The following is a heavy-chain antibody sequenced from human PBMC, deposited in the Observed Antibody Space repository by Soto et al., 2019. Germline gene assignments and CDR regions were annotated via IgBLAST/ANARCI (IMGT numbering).Heavy chain of an antibody. J-gene: IGHJ4*02. D-gene: IGHD3-10*01. CDR3: ARDITMVRG. CDR2: ISSSSSYI. V-gene: IGHV3-21*01. CDR1: GFTFSSYS. Sequence: EVQLVESGGGLVKHGGSLRLSCAASGFTFSSYSMNWVRQAPGKGLEWVSSISSSSSYIYYADSVKGRFTISRDNAKNSLYLQMNSLRAEDTAVYYCARDITMVRGWGQGTLVTVSS.